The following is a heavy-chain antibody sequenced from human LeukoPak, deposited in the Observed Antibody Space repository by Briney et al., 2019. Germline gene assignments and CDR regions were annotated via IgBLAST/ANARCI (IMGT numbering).Heavy chain of an antibody. CDR1: GYTFTSYY. V-gene: IGHV1-46*01. CDR2: INPSGGST. Sequence: GASVKVSCKASGYTFTSYYMHWVRQAPGQGLEWMGIINPSGGSTSYAQKFQGRVTMTRDMSTSTVYMELSSLRSEDTAVYYCARDNLAYCGGDCYSGSGPFDPWGQGTLVTVSS. D-gene: IGHD2-21*02. J-gene: IGHJ5*02. CDR3: ARDNLAYCGGDCYSGSGPFDP.